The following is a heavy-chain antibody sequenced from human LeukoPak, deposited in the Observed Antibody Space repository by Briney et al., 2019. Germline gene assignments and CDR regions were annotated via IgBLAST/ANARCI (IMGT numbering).Heavy chain of an antibody. CDR2: INHSGST. Sequence: SETLSLTCAVYGGSFSGYYWSWIRQPPGRRLDWIGEINHSGSTDYNPSLKSRVTISVDTSKNQFSLKLSSVTAADTAVYYCAREANGDGGFDYWGQGILVTVSS. CDR1: GGSFSGYY. J-gene: IGHJ4*02. V-gene: IGHV4-34*01. D-gene: IGHD4/OR15-4a*01. CDR3: AREANGDGGFDY.